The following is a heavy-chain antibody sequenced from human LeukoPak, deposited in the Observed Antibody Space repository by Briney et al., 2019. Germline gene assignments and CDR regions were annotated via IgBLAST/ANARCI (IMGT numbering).Heavy chain of an antibody. V-gene: IGHV3-21*01. J-gene: IGHJ5*02. Sequence: PGGSLRLSCAASGFTFSSYTMNWVRRAPGKGLEWVSSIGSSSTNIYYSDSVKGRFTISRDNAKNSLYLQMNTLRAEDTAVYYCARNYDTSSVDGWFDPWGQGTLVTVSS. CDR2: IGSSSTNI. CDR1: GFTFSSYT. D-gene: IGHD1-7*01. CDR3: ARNYDTSSVDGWFDP.